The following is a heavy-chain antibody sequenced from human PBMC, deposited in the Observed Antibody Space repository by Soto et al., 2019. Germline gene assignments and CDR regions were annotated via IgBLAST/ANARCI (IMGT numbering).Heavy chain of an antibody. J-gene: IGHJ6*02. CDR3: TTAIVVVPAAIYYYGMAV. CDR1: GFTFSNAW. V-gene: IGHV3-15*01. CDR2: IKSKTDGGTT. Sequence: PGGSLRLSCAASGFTFSNAWMSWVRQAPGKGLEWVGRIKSKTDGGTTDYAAPVKGRFTISRDDSKNTLYLQMNSLKTEDTAVYYCTTAIVVVPAAIYYYGMAVWGQGTTVTVSS. D-gene: IGHD2-2*01.